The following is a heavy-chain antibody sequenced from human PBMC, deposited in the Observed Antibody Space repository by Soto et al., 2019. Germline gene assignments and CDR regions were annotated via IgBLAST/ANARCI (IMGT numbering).Heavy chain of an antibody. CDR3: ARYPRRFLEWLLYNWFDP. CDR1: GYTFTSYG. V-gene: IGHV1-18*01. CDR2: ISAYNGNT. J-gene: IGHJ5*02. D-gene: IGHD3-3*01. Sequence: ASVKVSCKASGYTFTSYGISWVRQAPGQGLEWMGWISAYNGNTNYAQKLQGRVTMTTDTSTSTAYMELRSLRSDYTAVYYCARYPRRFLEWLLYNWFDPCGQGTLVTVSS.